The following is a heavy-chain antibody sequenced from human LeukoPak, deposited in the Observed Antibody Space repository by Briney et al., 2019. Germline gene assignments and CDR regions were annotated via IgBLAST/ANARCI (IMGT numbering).Heavy chain of an antibody. Sequence: SETLSLTCTVSGASISNSDYYWGWIRQHPGKGLGWIGYVYYSGSTYSNPSLKSRVIISVDTSKNQFSLMMTSMTAADTAVYYCALQGLLWFGELFHRDYWGQGTLVTVSS. CDR2: VYYSGST. CDR3: ALQGLLWFGELFHRDY. D-gene: IGHD3-10*01. V-gene: IGHV4-31*03. CDR1: GASISNSDYY. J-gene: IGHJ4*02.